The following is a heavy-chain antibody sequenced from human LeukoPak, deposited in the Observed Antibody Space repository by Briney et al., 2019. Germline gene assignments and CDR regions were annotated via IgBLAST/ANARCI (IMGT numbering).Heavy chain of an antibody. Sequence: PGRSLRLSCAASGFTFSSYGMHWVRQAPGKGLEWVAVKSYDGSNKYYADSVKGRFTISRDNSKNTLYLQMNSLRAEDTAVYYCAKDGGRYGSGSYGRSYFDYWGQGTLVTVSS. D-gene: IGHD3-10*01. CDR2: KSYDGSNK. CDR3: AKDGGRYGSGSYGRSYFDY. V-gene: IGHV3-30*18. CDR1: GFTFSSYG. J-gene: IGHJ4*02.